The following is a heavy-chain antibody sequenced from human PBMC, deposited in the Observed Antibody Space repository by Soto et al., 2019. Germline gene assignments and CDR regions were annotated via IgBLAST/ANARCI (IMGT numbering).Heavy chain of an antibody. V-gene: IGHV3-49*03. J-gene: IGHJ6*02. CDR2: IRSKAYGGTT. Sequence: GGSLRLSCTASGFTFGDYAMSWFRQAPGKGLEWVGFIRSKAYGGTTEYAASVKGRFTISRDDSKSIAYLQMNSLKTEDTAVYYCTRDGSPSSSWYYYYYGMDVWGQGTTVTVSS. CDR1: GFTFGDYA. D-gene: IGHD6-13*01. CDR3: TRDGSPSSSWYYYYYGMDV.